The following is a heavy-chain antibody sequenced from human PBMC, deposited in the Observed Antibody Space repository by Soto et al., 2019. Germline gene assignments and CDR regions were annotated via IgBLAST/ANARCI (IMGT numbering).Heavy chain of an antibody. CDR2: INAGNGNT. Sequence: ASVKVSCKASGYTFTSYAMHWVRQAPGQRLEWMGWINAGNGNTKYSQKFQGRVIITRDTSASTAYMELSSLRSEDTAVYYCARDPGYSYDNTWGQGTLVTVSS. D-gene: IGHD5-18*01. V-gene: IGHV1-3*01. CDR3: ARDPGYSYDNT. CDR1: GYTFTSYA. J-gene: IGHJ5*02.